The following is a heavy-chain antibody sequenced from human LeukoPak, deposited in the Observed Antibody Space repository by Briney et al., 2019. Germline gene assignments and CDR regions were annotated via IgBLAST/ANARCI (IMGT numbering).Heavy chain of an antibody. CDR1: GFTFGDHA. V-gene: IGHV3-49*04. D-gene: IGHD5-18*01. CDR3: TRGPIQLWLHNGMDV. Sequence: PGRSLRPSWTPYGFTFGDHATSCVRQAPGRGIEWLGFIRRKVYRGTTEYAASVRGSFTLSRDDSNSVAYLQMNSLNTEDTGIYYCTRGPIQLWLHNGMDVWGPGTTVIVSS. J-gene: IGHJ6*02. CDR2: IRRKVYRGTT.